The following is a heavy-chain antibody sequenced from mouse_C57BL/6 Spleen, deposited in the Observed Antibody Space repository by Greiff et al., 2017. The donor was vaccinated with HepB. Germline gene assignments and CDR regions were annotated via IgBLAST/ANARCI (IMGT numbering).Heavy chain of an antibody. V-gene: IGHV1-22*01. J-gene: IGHJ2*01. D-gene: IGHD1-1*01. CDR3: ARITTVVDYFDY. CDR2: INPNNGGT. CDR1: GYTFTDYN. Sequence: EVQLQQSGPELVKPGASVKMSCKASGYTFTDYNMHWVKQSHGKSLEWIGYINPNNGGTSYNQKFKGKATLTVNKSSSTAYMELRSLTSEDSAVYYCARITTVVDYFDYWGQGTTLTVAS.